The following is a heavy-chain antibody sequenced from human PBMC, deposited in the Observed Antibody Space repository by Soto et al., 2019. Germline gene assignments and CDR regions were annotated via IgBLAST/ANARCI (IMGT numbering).Heavy chain of an antibody. Sequence: GESLKISCKGSGYSFTSYWIGWVRQMPGKGLEWMGIIYPGDSDTRYSPSFQGQVTISADKSISTAYLQRSSLKASDTAMYYCARRIAVAGTSDAFDIWGQGTMVTVSS. J-gene: IGHJ3*02. CDR1: GYSFTSYW. D-gene: IGHD6-19*01. V-gene: IGHV5-51*01. CDR3: ARRIAVAGTSDAFDI. CDR2: IYPGDSDT.